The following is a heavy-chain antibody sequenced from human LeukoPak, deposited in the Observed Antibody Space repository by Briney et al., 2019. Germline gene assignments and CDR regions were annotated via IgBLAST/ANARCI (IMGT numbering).Heavy chain of an antibody. D-gene: IGHD2-2*01. Sequence: ASVKVSCKASGYTFTSHDINWERQASGQGLEWMGWMNPNNGDTDYAQKFQGRVTMTRDTSISTAYMEVSSLGSEDTATYYCARGEHCNSVSCCGGPTSPGYAFNVWGQGTMVTVSS. CDR2: MNPNNGDT. V-gene: IGHV1-8*01. J-gene: IGHJ3*01. CDR3: ARGEHCNSVSCCGGPTSPGYAFNV. CDR1: GYTFTSHD.